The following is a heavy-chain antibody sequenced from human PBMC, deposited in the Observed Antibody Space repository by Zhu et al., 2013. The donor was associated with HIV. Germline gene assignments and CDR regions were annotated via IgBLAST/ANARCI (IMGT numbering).Heavy chain of an antibody. J-gene: IGHJ5*02. CDR3: GRRQYRGTSSGGWFDP. V-gene: IGHV1-18*04. Sequence: QVQLVQSGGEVKKPGASVKVSCRASGYPFLNHDVTWVRWSPGQGLEWMAWINVHDDTTNFAERFQGRISLTADTSIATVYLELRSLTSDDTGIYFCGRRQYRGTSSGGWFDPWGQGSLIIVSS. D-gene: IGHD3-10*01. CDR2: INVHDDTT. CDR1: GYPFLNHD.